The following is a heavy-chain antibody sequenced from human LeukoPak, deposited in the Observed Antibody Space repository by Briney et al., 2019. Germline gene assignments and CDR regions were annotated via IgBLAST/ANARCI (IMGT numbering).Heavy chain of an antibody. CDR1: GYTFTGYY. CDR2: INPNSGGI. Sequence: ASVKVSCKASGYTFTGYYMHWVRQAPGQGLEWMGWINPNSGGINYAQKFQGRVTMTRDTSISTAYMELSRLRSDDTAVYYCASVSVNLGLNWFDPWGQGTPVTVSS. V-gene: IGHV1-2*02. D-gene: IGHD7-27*01. CDR3: ASVSVNLGLNWFDP. J-gene: IGHJ5*02.